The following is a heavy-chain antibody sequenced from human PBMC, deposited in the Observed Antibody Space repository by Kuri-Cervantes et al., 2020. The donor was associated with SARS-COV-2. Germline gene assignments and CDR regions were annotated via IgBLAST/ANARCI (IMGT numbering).Heavy chain of an antibody. Sequence: GSLRLSCTVSGGSISTYYRGWIRQPPGRGLEWIGNIYYSGSTYYNPSLKSRVTISVDTSKKQFSLKLSSVTAADTAIYYCVRAAAGIYYFDYWGQGTLVTVSS. CDR1: GGSISTYY. J-gene: IGHJ4*02. CDR2: IYYSGST. CDR3: VRAAAGIYYFDY. V-gene: IGHV4-39*01. D-gene: IGHD6-13*01.